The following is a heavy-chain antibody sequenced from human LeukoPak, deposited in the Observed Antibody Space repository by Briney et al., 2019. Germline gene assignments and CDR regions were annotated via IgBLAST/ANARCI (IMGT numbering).Heavy chain of an antibody. D-gene: IGHD6-13*01. V-gene: IGHV3-30*02. CDR2: IRYDGSNK. J-gene: IGHJ4*02. Sequence: PGGSLRLSCAASGFTFSSYGMHWVRQAPGKGLEWVAFIRYDGSNKYYADSVKGRFTISRDNSKTTLYLQMNSLRADDTAVYYCAKASSTHIAPGLDYWGQGTLVNVSS. CDR3: AKASSTHIAPGLDY. CDR1: GFTFSSYG.